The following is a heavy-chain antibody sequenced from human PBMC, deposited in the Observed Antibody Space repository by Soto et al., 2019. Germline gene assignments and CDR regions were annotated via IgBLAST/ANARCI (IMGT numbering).Heavy chain of an antibody. CDR2: ISYDGGKK. D-gene: IGHD3-22*01. CDR3: DSDTSFDSSGDSYYYYYGEDV. Sequence: QVQLVESGGGVVPPGRSLRLSCAAYGFTFTDYAMHWVRQAPGKGLEWVAVISYDGGKKYYADSVKGRFTISGDNSKNTVYLQRNSSRVEDTAVYYCDSDTSFDSSGDSYYYYYGEDVRGQGTTVTVS. J-gene: IGHJ6*01. V-gene: IGHV3-30-3*01. CDR1: GFTFTDYA.